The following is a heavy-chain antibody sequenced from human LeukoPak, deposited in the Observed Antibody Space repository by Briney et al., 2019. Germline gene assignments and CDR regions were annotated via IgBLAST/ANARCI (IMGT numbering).Heavy chain of an antibody. J-gene: IGHJ3*02. Sequence: ASVKVSCKASGYTFTGYYMHWVRQAPGQGLEWMGWINPNSGGTNYAQKFQGRVTMTRDTSISTAYMELSRVRSDDTAVYYCARAVAPGYCSGGSCYRHAFDIWGQGTMVTVSS. D-gene: IGHD2-15*01. V-gene: IGHV1-2*02. CDR3: ARAVAPGYCSGGSCYRHAFDI. CDR2: INPNSGGT. CDR1: GYTFTGYY.